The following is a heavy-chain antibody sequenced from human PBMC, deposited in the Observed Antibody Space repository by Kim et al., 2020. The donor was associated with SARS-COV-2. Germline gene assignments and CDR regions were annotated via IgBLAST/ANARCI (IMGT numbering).Heavy chain of an antibody. D-gene: IGHD3-16*01. CDR2: ISSSSSYT. Sequence: GGSLRLSCAASAFTFSDYYMSWIRQAPGKGLEWVSYISSSSSYTNYADSVKGRFPISRDTAQNSLYMQMNSLRAEDTAVYYCARDGYDDVWGSYWDYYY. J-gene: IGHJ6*01. CDR3: ARDGYDDVWGSYWDYYY. V-gene: IGHV3-11*05. CDR1: AFTFSDYY.